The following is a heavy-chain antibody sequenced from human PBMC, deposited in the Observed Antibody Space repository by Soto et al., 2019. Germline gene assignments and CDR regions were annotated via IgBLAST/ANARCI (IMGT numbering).Heavy chain of an antibody. Sequence: QVQLVESGGALVKPGRSLRLSCAVSGFRFRNYYMAWLRQAPGKGLEWVATLSTSGVSSSYGGSVRGRFTISRDDAKDSRYLQMNSLRVEDTALYYCAREFYYAVDAWGQGTTVTVSS. CDR1: GFRFRNYY. V-gene: IGHV3-11*05. D-gene: IGHD3-16*01. J-gene: IGHJ6*02. CDR2: LSTSGVSS. CDR3: AREFYYAVDA.